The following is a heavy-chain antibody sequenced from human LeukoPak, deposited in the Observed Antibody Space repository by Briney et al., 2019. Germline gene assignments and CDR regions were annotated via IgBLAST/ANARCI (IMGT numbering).Heavy chain of an antibody. J-gene: IGHJ4*02. CDR2: IYTSGST. V-gene: IGHV4-4*08. D-gene: IGHD5-18*01. CDR3: ARSGRGYSYGPRYYFDY. CDR1: GGSISSYY. Sequence: SETLSLTCTVSGGSISSYYWSWIRQPPGKGLEWIGYIYTSGSTNYNPSLKSRVTISVDTSKNQFSLKLRSVTAADTAVYYCARSGRGYSYGPRYYFDYWGQGTLVTVSS.